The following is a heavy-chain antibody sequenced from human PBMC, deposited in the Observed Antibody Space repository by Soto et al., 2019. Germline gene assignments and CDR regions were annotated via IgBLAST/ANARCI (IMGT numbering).Heavy chain of an antibody. D-gene: IGHD5-18*01. J-gene: IGHJ4*02. CDR1: GFDFIYYV. V-gene: IGHV3-23*01. CDR2: VNGGGTT. CDR3: ARDQIGYGRYDY. Sequence: EVQLLESGGGLVQPGGSLRLSCAASGFDFIYYVMNRVRQAPGKGLEWVSAVNGGGTTYYIDSVKGRFTISRDNSKNTVYLEMNSLRAEDTAIYYCARDQIGYGRYDYWGQGAQVTGPS.